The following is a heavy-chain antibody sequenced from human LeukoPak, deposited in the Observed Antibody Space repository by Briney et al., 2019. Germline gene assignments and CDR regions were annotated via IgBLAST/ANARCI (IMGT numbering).Heavy chain of an antibody. J-gene: IGHJ6*03. CDR1: GGTFSSYA. CDR2: IIPIFGTA. CDR3: ARSRYYYYYMDV. V-gene: IGHV1-69*13. Sequence: ASVKVSCKXSGGTFSSYAISWVRQAPGQGLEGMGGIIPIFGTANYSLKFQGRVTITADESTSTAYMELSSLRSEDTAVYYCARSRYYYYYMDVWGKGTTVTVSS.